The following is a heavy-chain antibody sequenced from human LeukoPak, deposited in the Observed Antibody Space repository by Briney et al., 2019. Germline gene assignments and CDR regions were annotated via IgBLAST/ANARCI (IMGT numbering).Heavy chain of an antibody. CDR1: GFAFSSYN. D-gene: IGHD6-19*01. CDR3: ATLDGSGWPDYYYYGMDV. J-gene: IGHJ6*02. CDR2: IGSSGSPT. Sequence: GGSLRLSCAASGFAFSSYNMNWVRQAPGKGLEWISYIGSSGSPTHYADSVKGRFTISRDNSKNTLYLQMNSLRAEDTAVYYCATLDGSGWPDYYYYGMDVWGQGTTVTVSS. V-gene: IGHV3-48*01.